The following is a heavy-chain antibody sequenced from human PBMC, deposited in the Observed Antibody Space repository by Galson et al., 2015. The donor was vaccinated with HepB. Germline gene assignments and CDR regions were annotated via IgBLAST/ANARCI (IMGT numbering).Heavy chain of an antibody. V-gene: IGHV3-33*08. CDR3: ARGRWLQLGGDY. Sequence: SLRLSCAASGFTFSNYGMHWVRQAPGKGLEWVAVIWYDGGSIYYADSVKGRFTISRDNSKSTLYLQMDSLRAHDTAVYYCARGRWLQLGGDYWGQGTLVTVSS. CDR1: GFTFSNYG. CDR2: IWYDGGSI. J-gene: IGHJ4*02. D-gene: IGHD5-24*01.